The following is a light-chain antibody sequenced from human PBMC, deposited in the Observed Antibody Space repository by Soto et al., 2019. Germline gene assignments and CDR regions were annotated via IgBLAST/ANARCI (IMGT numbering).Light chain of an antibody. CDR3: QQYNSWPLLT. Sequence: EIVMTQSPASLSVSPGERVTLSCRASQSVSSSLAWYQQNPGQAPRLLIYDASTRATGIPDRFSGSGSGTEFTLTIASLQPEDFAIYYCQQYNSWPLLTFGGGTKVEIK. CDR1: QSVSSS. CDR2: DAS. J-gene: IGKJ4*01. V-gene: IGKV3-15*01.